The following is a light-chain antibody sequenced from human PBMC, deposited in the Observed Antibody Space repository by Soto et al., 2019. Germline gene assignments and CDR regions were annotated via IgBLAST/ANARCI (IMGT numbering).Light chain of an antibody. CDR1: QSVSSSY. J-gene: IGKJ1*01. Sequence: EIVLTQSPGTLSLSPGERATLSCRASQSVSSSYLAWYQQKPGQAPRLLIYGASSRATGIPDRFSGSGSGTAFTLTISRLEPEDFALYYCQQYGSSPSTFGQGTKVDIK. V-gene: IGKV3-20*01. CDR3: QQYGSSPST. CDR2: GAS.